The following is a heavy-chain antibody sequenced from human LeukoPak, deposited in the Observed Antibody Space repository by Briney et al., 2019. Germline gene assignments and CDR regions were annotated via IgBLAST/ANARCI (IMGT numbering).Heavy chain of an antibody. CDR2: IYYSGST. J-gene: IGHJ5*02. CDR3: ASTVVVAATRSFDP. Sequence: SETLSLTCTVSGGSFSSGSYYWSWIRQPPGKGLEWIGYIYYSGSTNYNPSLKSRVTISVDTSKNQFSLKLSSVTAADTAVYYCASTVVVAATRSFDPWGQGTLDTVSS. D-gene: IGHD2-15*01. V-gene: IGHV4-61*01. CDR1: GGSFSSGSYY.